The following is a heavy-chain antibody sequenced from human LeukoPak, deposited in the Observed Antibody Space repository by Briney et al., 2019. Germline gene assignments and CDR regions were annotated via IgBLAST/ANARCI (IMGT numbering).Heavy chain of an antibody. Sequence: SETLSLTCTVSGGSISSGDYYWSWLRQPPGKGLEWIGYMYYSGSTYYNPSLKSRVVISVDTSKNQFSLKLSSVTAADTAVYYCARPYYYDSRIDPWGQGILVTVYS. CDR2: MYYSGST. D-gene: IGHD3-22*01. J-gene: IGHJ5*02. V-gene: IGHV4-30-4*01. CDR3: ARPYYYDSRIDP. CDR1: GGSISSGDYY.